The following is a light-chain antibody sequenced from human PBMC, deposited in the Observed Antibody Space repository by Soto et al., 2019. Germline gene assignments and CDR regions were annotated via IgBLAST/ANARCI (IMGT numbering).Light chain of an antibody. CDR1: QSVLYSSNNKNY. Sequence: DIVMTQSPDSLAVSLGERATINCKSSQSVLYSSNNKNYLAWYQQKPGQPPKLLIYWASTRESGVPDRFSGSGSGTDFTLTISRLQPEYVAVYYCQQYYSTPYTFGQGTKLEIK. J-gene: IGKJ2*01. CDR3: QQYYSTPYT. V-gene: IGKV4-1*01. CDR2: WAS.